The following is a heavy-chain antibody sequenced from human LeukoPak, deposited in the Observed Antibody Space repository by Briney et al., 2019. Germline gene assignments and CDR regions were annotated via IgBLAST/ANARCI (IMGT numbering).Heavy chain of an antibody. V-gene: IGHV1-18*01. J-gene: IGHJ4*02. CDR3: ARGRHLEYCSGGSCYGRENDY. D-gene: IGHD2-15*01. Sequence: ASVKVSCKASGYTFTSYGISWVRQAPGQGLEGMGWISAYNGNTNYAQKLQGRVTMTTDTSTSTAYMELRSLRSDDTAVYYCARGRHLEYCSGGSCYGRENDYWGQGTLVTVSS. CDR1: GYTFTSYG. CDR2: ISAYNGNT.